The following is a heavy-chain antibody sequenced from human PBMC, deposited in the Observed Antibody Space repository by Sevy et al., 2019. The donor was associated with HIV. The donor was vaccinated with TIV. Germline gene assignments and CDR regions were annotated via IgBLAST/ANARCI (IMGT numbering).Heavy chain of an antibody. CDR1: GFTFSNAW. D-gene: IGHD3-22*01. J-gene: IGHJ6*02. CDR3: TTDVSSGYYYGYYYYGMDV. Sequence: GGSLRLSFAASGFTFSNAWMSWVRQAPGKGLEWVGRIKSKTDGGTTDYAAPVKGRFTISRDDSKNTLYLQMNSLKTEDTAVYYCTTDVSSGYYYGYYYYGMDVWGQGTTVTVSS. V-gene: IGHV3-15*01. CDR2: IKSKTDGGTT.